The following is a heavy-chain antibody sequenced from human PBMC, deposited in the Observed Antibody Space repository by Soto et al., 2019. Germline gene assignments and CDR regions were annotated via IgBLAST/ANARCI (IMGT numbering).Heavy chain of an antibody. D-gene: IGHD6-25*01. J-gene: IGHJ5*02. CDR1: DGSISSYD. CDR2: IYYSGST. Sequence: SETLSLTYTVADGSISSYDGSWIRQPPGKGLEWIGYIYYSGSTNYNPSLKSRVTISVDTSKNQFSLKLSSVTAADTAVYYCARHESAATWFDPWGQGTLVTVSS. V-gene: IGHV4-59*08. CDR3: ARHESAATWFDP.